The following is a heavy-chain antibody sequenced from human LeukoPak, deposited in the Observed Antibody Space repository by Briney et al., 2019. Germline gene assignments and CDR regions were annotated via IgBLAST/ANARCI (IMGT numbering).Heavy chain of an antibody. V-gene: IGHV4-31*03. CDR3: ARLTMVRGLDI. CDR1: GDSITSGGYY. Sequence: SQTLSLTCSVSGDSITSGGYYWSWIRQFPGKGLEWIGHIYYSGSTYYNVSLQSRMTISIATSKIQFSLTLKSVSAADTAVYYCARLTMVRGLDIWGQGTTVTVSS. D-gene: IGHD3-10*01. CDR2: IYYSGST. J-gene: IGHJ3*02.